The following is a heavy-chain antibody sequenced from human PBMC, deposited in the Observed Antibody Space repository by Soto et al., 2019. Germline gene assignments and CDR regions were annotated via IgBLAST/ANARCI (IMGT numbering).Heavy chain of an antibody. V-gene: IGHV4-61*01. CDR2: IYYSGST. D-gene: IGHD4-17*01. CDR1: GGSGSSGSYY. Sequence: SETLSLTCTVSGGSGSSGSYYWSWIRQPPGKGLEWIGYIYYSGSTNYNPSLKSRVTISVDTSKNQFSLKLSSVTAADTAVYYCARDLDYGDPNYYYGMDVWGQGTTVTVS. J-gene: IGHJ6*02. CDR3: ARDLDYGDPNYYYGMDV.